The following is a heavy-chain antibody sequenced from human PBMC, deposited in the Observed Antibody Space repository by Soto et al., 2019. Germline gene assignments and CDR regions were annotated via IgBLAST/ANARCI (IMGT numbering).Heavy chain of an antibody. J-gene: IGHJ2*01. D-gene: IGHD3-9*01. CDR1: GGTFSSYA. CDR2: IIPMLHTP. CDR3: AIDSTPLGFAWGFDL. V-gene: IGHV1-69*06. Sequence: QVQVVQSGAEVKKPGSAVKVSCKTSGGTFSSYAITWVRQAPGQGLEWLGGIIPMLHTPNYSQKFQDRVILTADKATNTAYMALRRLRSYASALYVCAIDSTPLGFAWGFDLWGRGTRVTVSS.